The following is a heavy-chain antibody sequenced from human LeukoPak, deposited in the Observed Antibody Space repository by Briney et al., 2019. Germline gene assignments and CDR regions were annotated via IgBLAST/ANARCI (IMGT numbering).Heavy chain of an antibody. CDR3: ATDLRSFVRVPAAKEVG. D-gene: IGHD2-2*01. CDR1: GYTFTSYG. V-gene: IGHV1-18*01. Sequence: ASVKVSCKASGYTFTSYGISWVRQAPGQGLEWMGWISAYNGNTNYAQKFQGRVTMTEDTSTDTAYMELSSLRSEDTAVYYCATDLRSFVRVPAAKEVGWGQGTLVTVSS. CDR2: ISAYNGNT. J-gene: IGHJ4*02.